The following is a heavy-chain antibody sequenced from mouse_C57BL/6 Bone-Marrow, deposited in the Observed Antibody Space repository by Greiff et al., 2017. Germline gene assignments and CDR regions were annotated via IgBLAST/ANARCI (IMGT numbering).Heavy chain of an antibody. D-gene: IGHD1-1*02. CDR3: ARDPLYGGFAY. Sequence: EVKLMESGGGLVKPGGSLKLSCAASGFTFSSYAMSWVRQTPEKRLEWVATISDGGSYTYYPDNVKGRFTISRDNAKNNLYLQMSHLKSEDTAMYYCARDPLYGGFAYWGQGTLVTVSA. V-gene: IGHV5-4*01. J-gene: IGHJ3*01. CDR2: ISDGGSYT. CDR1: GFTFSSYA.